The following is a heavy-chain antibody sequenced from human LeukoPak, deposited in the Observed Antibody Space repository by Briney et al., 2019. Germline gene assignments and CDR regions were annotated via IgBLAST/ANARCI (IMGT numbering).Heavy chain of an antibody. J-gene: IGHJ4*02. V-gene: IGHV3-33*06. D-gene: IGHD1-26*01. CDR2: IWYDGSEK. Sequence: PGKSLRLSCAASGFTFSSFGMHWVRQAPGKGLEWVAVIWYDGSEKFYADSVKGRFTISRDTSKTTLYLQMNSLRAEDTAVYYCAKDLLPGAPDYFDYWGQGTLVTVSS. CDR3: AKDLLPGAPDYFDY. CDR1: GFTFSSFG.